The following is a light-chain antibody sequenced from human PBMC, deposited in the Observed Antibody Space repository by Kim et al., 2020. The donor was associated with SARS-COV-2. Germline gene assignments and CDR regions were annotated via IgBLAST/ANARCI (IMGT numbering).Light chain of an antibody. J-gene: IGKJ4*01. V-gene: IGKV3-15*01. Sequence: VSPEERATLSGRASQSVSSNLAWYQQKPGQAPRLLIYGASTRATGIPARFSGSGSGTEFTLTISSLQSEDFAVYYCQQYNNWPLTFGGGTKVDIK. CDR2: GAS. CDR3: QQYNNWPLT. CDR1: QSVSSN.